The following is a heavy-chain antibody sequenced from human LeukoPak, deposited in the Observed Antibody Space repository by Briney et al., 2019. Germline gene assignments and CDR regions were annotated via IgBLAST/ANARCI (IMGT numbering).Heavy chain of an antibody. CDR2: IYYSGST. CDR1: GGSISSYY. CDR3: ARGAGYSGSYQYYFDY. V-gene: IGHV4-59*12. D-gene: IGHD1-26*01. Sequence: PSETLSLTCTVSGGSISSYYWSWIRQPPGKGLEWIGYIYYSGSTNYNPSLKSRVTISVDTSKNQFSLKLSSVTAADTAVYYCARGAGYSGSYQYYFDYWGQGTLVTVSS. J-gene: IGHJ4*02.